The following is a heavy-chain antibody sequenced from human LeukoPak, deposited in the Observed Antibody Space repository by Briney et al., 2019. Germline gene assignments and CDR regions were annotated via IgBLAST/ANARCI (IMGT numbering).Heavy chain of an antibody. CDR3: ARDPGRSPDY. CDR2: INSNGDDT. J-gene: IGHJ4*02. V-gene: IGHV3-64*01. Sequence: GGSLRLSCAASGFTFSHYSMHWVRQAPGRGLEYVSAINSNGDDTYYVNSVKGRFTISRDNSKNTLYLQMGSLRVEDKAVYYCARDPGRSPDYWGQGTLVTVS. CDR1: GFTFSHYS. D-gene: IGHD1-26*01.